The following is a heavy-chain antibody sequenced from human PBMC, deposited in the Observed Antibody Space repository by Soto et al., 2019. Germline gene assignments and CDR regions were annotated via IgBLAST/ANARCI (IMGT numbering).Heavy chain of an antibody. CDR3: ARYYDFWSGYETSDYYYYGMDV. V-gene: IGHV4-34*01. CDR2: INHSGST. D-gene: IGHD3-3*01. CDR1: GGSFSGYY. J-gene: IGHJ6*02. Sequence: LSLTCAVYGGSFSGYYWSWIRQPPGKGLEWIGEINHSGSTNYNPSLKSRVTISVDTSKNQFSLKLSSVTAADTAVYYCARYYDFWSGYETSDYYYYGMDVWGQGTTVTVSS.